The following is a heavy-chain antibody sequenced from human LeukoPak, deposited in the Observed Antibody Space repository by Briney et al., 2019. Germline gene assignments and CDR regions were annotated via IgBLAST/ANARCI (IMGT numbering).Heavy chain of an antibody. D-gene: IGHD5-12*01. Sequence: GGSLRLSWAASGFTFRGKAMGGVGRAQGRGRGGVSGISGSGGTAYYADSVKGRFTISRDNSKNTVFLQMNSLRAEGTAKYYCAKHATTYYYGLDVWGQGTTVTVSS. V-gene: IGHV3-23*01. CDR3: AKHATTYYYGLDV. CDR1: GFTFRGKA. CDR2: ISGSGGTA. J-gene: IGHJ6*02.